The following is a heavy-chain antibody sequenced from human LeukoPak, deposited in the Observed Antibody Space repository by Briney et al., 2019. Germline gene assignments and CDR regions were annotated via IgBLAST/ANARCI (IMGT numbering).Heavy chain of an antibody. Sequence: SETLSLTCTVSGGSISSYYWSWIRQPPGKGLEWIGEINHSGSTNYNPSLKSRVTISVDTSKNQFSLKLSSVTAADTAVYYCARGPSYYDFWSGYYGGYFDYWGQGTLVTVSS. CDR1: GGSISSYY. CDR3: ARGPSYYDFWSGYYGGYFDY. V-gene: IGHV4-34*01. D-gene: IGHD3-3*01. CDR2: INHSGST. J-gene: IGHJ4*02.